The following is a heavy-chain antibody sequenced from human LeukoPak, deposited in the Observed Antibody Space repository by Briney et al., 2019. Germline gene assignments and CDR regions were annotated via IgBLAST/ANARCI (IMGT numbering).Heavy chain of an antibody. Sequence: GGSLRLSCAASGFTFSTYVMNWVRQAPGKGLEWVSDISGSGGSTDYAGSVKGRFTISRDNSKNTLYLQMNSLRAEDTAVYFCAKDNSGWHSFDHWGQGILVTVSS. J-gene: IGHJ4*02. CDR3: AKDNSGWHSFDH. D-gene: IGHD5-12*01. V-gene: IGHV3-23*01. CDR2: ISGSGGST. CDR1: GFTFSTYV.